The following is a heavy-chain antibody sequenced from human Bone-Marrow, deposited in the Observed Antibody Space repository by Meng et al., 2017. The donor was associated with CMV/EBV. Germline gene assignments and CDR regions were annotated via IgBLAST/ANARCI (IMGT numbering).Heavy chain of an antibody. J-gene: IGHJ4*02. V-gene: IGHV4-61*01. Sequence: GSLRLSCTVSGGSVSSGSYYWSWIRQPPGKGLEWIGYIYYSGSTNYNPSLKSRVTISVDTSKNQFSLKLSSVTAADTAVYYCARTPGYSSSWYYDYWGQRTLVTVSS. D-gene: IGHD6-13*01. CDR1: GGSVSSGSYY. CDR3: ARTPGYSSSWYYDY. CDR2: IYYSGST.